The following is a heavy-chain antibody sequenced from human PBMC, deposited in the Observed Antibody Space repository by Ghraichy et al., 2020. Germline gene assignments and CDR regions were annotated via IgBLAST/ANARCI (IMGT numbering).Heavy chain of an antibody. CDR1: GFTFSTYN. CDR2: ITSSSRTI. CDR3: ARASMVKRFYYYDGMDV. Sequence: GGSLRLSCVGSGFTFSTYNMNWVRQSPGKGLDWVSYITSSSRTIFYADSVKGRFTVSRDNARNTLYLQMSSLRDEDTAVYYCARASMVKRFYYYDGMDVWGQGTTGTVSS. D-gene: IGHD4/OR15-4a*01. V-gene: IGHV3-48*02. J-gene: IGHJ6*02.